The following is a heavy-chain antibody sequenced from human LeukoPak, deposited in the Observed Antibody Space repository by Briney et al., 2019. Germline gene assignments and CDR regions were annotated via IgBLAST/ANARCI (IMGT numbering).Heavy chain of an antibody. CDR3: AISGYCGGDCYAFDI. Sequence: ASVKVSCKASGYTFTSYYMHWVRQAPGQGLEWMGIINPSGGSTSYAQKFQGRVTMTRDTSTSTVYMELSSLRSEDTAVYYCAISGYCGGDCYAFDIWGQGTMVTASS. J-gene: IGHJ3*02. CDR2: INPSGGST. CDR1: GYTFTSYY. V-gene: IGHV1-46*01. D-gene: IGHD2-21*02.